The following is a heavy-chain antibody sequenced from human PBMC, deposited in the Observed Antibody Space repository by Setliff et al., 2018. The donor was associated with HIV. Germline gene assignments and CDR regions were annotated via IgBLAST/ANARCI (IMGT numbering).Heavy chain of an antibody. Sequence: SETLSLTCTVSGFSISTGHYWGWVRRSPGKGLEWIGSVYHSGSTYYAASLKSRVTISVDTSKNQFSLKLSSVTAADTAVYYCARRGGSFPHDAFDIWGQGTMVTV. J-gene: IGHJ3*02. V-gene: IGHV4-38-2*02. CDR1: GFSISTGHY. CDR2: VYHSGST. CDR3: ARRGGSFPHDAFDI. D-gene: IGHD1-26*01.